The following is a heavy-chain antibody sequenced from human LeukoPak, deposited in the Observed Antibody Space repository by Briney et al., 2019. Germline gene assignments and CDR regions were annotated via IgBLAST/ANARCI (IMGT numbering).Heavy chain of an antibody. V-gene: IGHV4-34*01. CDR1: GGSFSGYY. CDR3: ARDSWFGELLFDY. J-gene: IGHJ4*02. CDR2: INHSGST. Sequence: SETLSLTCAVYGGSFSGYYWSWIRQPPGKGLEWIGEINHSGSTNYNPSLKSRVTISVDTSKNQLSLKLSSVNAADTAVYYCARDSWFGELLFDYWGQGTLVTVSS. D-gene: IGHD3-10*01.